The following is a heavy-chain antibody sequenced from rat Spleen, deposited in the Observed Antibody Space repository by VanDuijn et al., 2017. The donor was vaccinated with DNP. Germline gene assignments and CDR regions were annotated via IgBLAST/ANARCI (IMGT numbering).Heavy chain of an antibody. Sequence: EVQLVESGGGLVQPGRSMKLSCAASGFTFSSFPMAWVRQAPTKGLEWVATIGTSDNTYYRDYVKGRFTISRDDARNTLYLQMNSLRSEDTATYYCARGENNYIYWYFDFWGPGTMVTVSS. D-gene: IGHD1-10*01. J-gene: IGHJ1*01. CDR1: GFTFSSFP. CDR3: ARGENNYIYWYFDF. V-gene: IGHV5-46*01. CDR2: IGTSDNT.